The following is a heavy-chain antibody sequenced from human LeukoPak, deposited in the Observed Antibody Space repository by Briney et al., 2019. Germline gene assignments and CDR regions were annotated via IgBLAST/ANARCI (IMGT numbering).Heavy chain of an antibody. CDR2: IRYDGSNK. V-gene: IGHV3-30*02. CDR3: AKDLRFLEPYFDY. J-gene: IGHJ4*02. Sequence: PGGSLRLSCAASGFTFSSYGMHWVRQAPGKGLEWVAFIRYDGSNKYYADSVKGRFTISRDNSKNTLYLQMNSLRAEDTAVYYCAKDLRFLEPYFDYWGQGTLVTVSS. CDR1: GFTFSSYG. D-gene: IGHD3-3*01.